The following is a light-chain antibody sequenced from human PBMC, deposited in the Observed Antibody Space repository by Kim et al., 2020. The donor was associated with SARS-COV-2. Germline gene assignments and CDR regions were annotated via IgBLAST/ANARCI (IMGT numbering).Light chain of an antibody. Sequence: IQMTQSPSSLTASVGDRVTITCRASQDISNYLAWFQQKPGKAPKSLIFGASTLHSGVPSKFSGSGSGTDFTLTISSLQPEDFATYYCQQYNYNPPTFGGGTKVDIK. CDR2: GAS. CDR1: QDISNY. CDR3: QQYNYNPPT. J-gene: IGKJ4*01. V-gene: IGKV1-16*02.